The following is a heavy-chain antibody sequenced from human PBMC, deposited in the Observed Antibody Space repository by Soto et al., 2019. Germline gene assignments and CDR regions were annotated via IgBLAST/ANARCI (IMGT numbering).Heavy chain of an antibody. Sequence: GESLTISCKGSGYSFTSYWIGWVRQMPGKGLECMGIIYPGDSYTRYSPSFQGQVTISADKSISTAYLQWSSLKASDTAMYYCARTAAAGKYYYGMDVWGQGTTVTVSS. D-gene: IGHD6-13*01. CDR3: ARTAAAGKYYYGMDV. V-gene: IGHV5-51*01. CDR2: IYPGDSYT. J-gene: IGHJ6*02. CDR1: GYSFTSYW.